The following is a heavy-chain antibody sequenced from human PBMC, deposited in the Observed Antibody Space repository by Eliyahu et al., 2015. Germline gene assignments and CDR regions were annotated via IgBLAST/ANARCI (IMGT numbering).Heavy chain of an antibody. D-gene: IGHD2-21*01. J-gene: IGHJ4*02. Sequence: EVQLVESGGGLVKTGGSLRLSCAAXGFTFSSYSMNWVRQAPGKGLEXVSSISSSSSYIYYADSVKGRFTISRDNAKNSLYLQMNSLRAEDTAVYYCAREGLVVVDYWGQGTLVTVSS. V-gene: IGHV3-21*01. CDR1: GFTFSSYS. CDR3: AREGLVVVDY. CDR2: ISSSSSYI.